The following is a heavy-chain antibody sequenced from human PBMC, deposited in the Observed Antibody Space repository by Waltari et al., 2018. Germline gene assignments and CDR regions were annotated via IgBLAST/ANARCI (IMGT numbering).Heavy chain of an antibody. J-gene: IGHJ3*02. CDR2: ISGSGGST. D-gene: IGHD7-27*01. V-gene: IGHV3-23*01. CDR3: AKWELGMGDAFDI. Sequence: VQLLESGGGLVQPGGSLRLTCVASGLTFSSQALSRVRQPPGKGLEWVSAISGSGGSTYYADSVKGRFTISRDNSKNTLYLQMNSLRAEDTAVYYCAKWELGMGDAFDIWGQGTMVTVSS. CDR1: GLTFSSQA.